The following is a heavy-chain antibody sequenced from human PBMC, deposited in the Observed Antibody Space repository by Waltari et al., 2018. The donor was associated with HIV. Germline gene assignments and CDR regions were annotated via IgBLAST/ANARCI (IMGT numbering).Heavy chain of an antibody. CDR3: ARRFTWNKSYYYYGLAV. CDR1: GGIVSSDG. CDR2: FIPIFGTP. D-gene: IGHD3-10*01. V-gene: IGHV1-69*01. J-gene: IGHJ6*02. Sequence: QVQLVQSGAELKKHGYSVTVSCRASGGIVSSDGITWARQAPGQGLEWMGGFIPIFGTPNYAQKFQGRVTITADESTGTAYMELRSLRSEDTAVYYCARRFTWNKSYYYYGLAVWGQGTTVTVSS.